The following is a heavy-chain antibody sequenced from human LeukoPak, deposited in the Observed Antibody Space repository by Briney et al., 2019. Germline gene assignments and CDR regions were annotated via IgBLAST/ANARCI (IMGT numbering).Heavy chain of an antibody. Sequence: KASETLSLTCTVSGGSISSGGYYWSWIRQPPGKGLEWIGYIYHSGSTYYNPSLKSRVTISVDRSKNQFSLKLSSVTAADTAVYYCARGRYIAAAGPVFDYWGQGTLVTVSS. J-gene: IGHJ4*02. D-gene: IGHD6-13*01. V-gene: IGHV4-30-2*01. CDR3: ARGRYIAAAGPVFDY. CDR1: GGSISSGGYY. CDR2: IYHSGST.